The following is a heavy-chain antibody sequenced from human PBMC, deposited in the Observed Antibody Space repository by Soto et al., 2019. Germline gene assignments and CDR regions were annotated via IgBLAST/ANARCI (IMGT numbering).Heavy chain of an antibody. J-gene: IGHJ3*02. CDR2: IIPIFGTA. CDR3: ARDPTYCGGDCYSGNDAFDI. V-gene: IGHV1-69*13. CDR1: GGTFSSYA. D-gene: IGHD2-21*02. Sequence: SVKVSCKASGGTFSSYAISWVRQAPGQGLEWMGGIIPIFGTANYAQKFQGRVTITADESTSTAYMELSSLRSEDTAVYYCARDPTYCGGDCYSGNDAFDIWG.